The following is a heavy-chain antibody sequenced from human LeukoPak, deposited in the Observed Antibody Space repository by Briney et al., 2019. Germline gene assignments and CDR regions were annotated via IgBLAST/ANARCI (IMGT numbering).Heavy chain of an antibody. Sequence: GGSLRLSCAASGFTFSSYVMNWVRQAPGNGLEWVSGISGSGGGTYYADSVRGRFIISRDNSNNTLYLQINSLRAEDTAVYYCAKGIGYPYNWFDPWGQGTLVTVSS. CDR2: ISGSGGGT. V-gene: IGHV3-23*01. CDR1: GFTFSSYV. J-gene: IGHJ5*02. CDR3: AKGIGYPYNWFDP. D-gene: IGHD3-22*01.